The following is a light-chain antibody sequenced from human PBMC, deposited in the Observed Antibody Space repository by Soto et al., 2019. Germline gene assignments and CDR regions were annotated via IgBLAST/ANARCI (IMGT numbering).Light chain of an antibody. CDR1: SSDIGGYDY. Sequence: QSVLTQPPSASGSPGQSVTISCTGTSSDIGGYDYVSWYQQHPGKAPKLIIYEVNKRPSGVPDRSSGSKSGNTASLIVSGLQAEDEADYYCSSYAGSNNLVFAGGTKLTVL. CDR3: SSYAGSNNLV. V-gene: IGLV2-8*01. J-gene: IGLJ3*02. CDR2: EVN.